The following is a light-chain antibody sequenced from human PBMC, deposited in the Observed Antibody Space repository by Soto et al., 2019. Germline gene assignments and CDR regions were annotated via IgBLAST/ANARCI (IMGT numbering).Light chain of an antibody. V-gene: IGLV2-23*01. CDR2: EAF. Sequence: QSVLTQPASVSGSPGQSITISCTGTSSDVGSYNLVSWYQQHPGTAPKLMIYEAFKRPSGVSNRFSGSKSGDTASPTISGLQAEDEADYYCCSYAGSTTLYVFGTGTKLTVL. CDR3: CSYAGSTTLYV. J-gene: IGLJ1*01. CDR1: SSDVGSYNL.